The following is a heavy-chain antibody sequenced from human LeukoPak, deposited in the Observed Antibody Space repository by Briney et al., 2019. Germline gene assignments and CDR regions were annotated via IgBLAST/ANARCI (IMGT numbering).Heavy chain of an antibody. D-gene: IGHD5/OR15-5a*01. V-gene: IGHV3-23*01. Sequence: GGSLRLSCAASGFTFSSHAMSWVRQAPGEGLEWVSAISGGGAGTYYADSAKGRFTISRDNSKSTPYLQMNSLRAEDTAVYYCARGIIYDRRSYYYYGVDVWGQGTTVTVSS. CDR1: GFTFSSHA. CDR2: ISGGGAGT. CDR3: ARGIIYDRRSYYYYGVDV. J-gene: IGHJ6*02.